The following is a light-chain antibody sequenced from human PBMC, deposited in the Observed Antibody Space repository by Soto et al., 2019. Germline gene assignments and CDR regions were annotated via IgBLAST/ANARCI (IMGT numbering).Light chain of an antibody. CDR1: SSNIPYQF. Sequence: QSVLAQSPSVSAAPGQRVAISCSGSSSNIPYQFVSWYKQFPGMAPTLLIYDNSRRPSGVPDRSSATKSGPSATLDIAGLQTADEAVYYCASWDSDLDGFVFGPGTKVTVL. CDR2: DNS. V-gene: IGLV1-51*01. J-gene: IGLJ1*01. CDR3: ASWDSDLDGFV.